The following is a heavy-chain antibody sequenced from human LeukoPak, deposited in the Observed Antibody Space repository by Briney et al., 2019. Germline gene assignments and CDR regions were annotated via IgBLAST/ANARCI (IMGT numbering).Heavy chain of an antibody. CDR3: ARVPPRIRGGTFDI. Sequence: GGSLRLSCEASGFTFNNYWMSWVRQAPGKGLAWVAILRYDGSEKYYVDSVKGRFSISRDNAKNSLYLQMNSLRADDTAVYYCARVPPRIRGGTFDIWGQGTMVTVSS. CDR1: GFTFNNYW. V-gene: IGHV3-7*01. J-gene: IGHJ3*02. D-gene: IGHD2-15*01. CDR2: LRYDGSEK.